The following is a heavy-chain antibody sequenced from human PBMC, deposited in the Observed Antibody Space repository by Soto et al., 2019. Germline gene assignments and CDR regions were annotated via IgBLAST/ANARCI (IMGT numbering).Heavy chain of an antibody. CDR2: ISGSGVST. Sequence: PGGSLRLSCAASGFTFSSYAMSWVRQAPGKGLEWVSAISGSGVSTYYEDSVKGRFTISRDNSKNTLYLQMNSLRAEDTAVYYCAKARNTNAFGPYYYHGMDVWGPGPTVTVYS. CDR3: AKARNTNAFGPYYYHGMDV. V-gene: IGHV3-23*01. CDR1: GFTFSSYA. J-gene: IGHJ6*02. D-gene: IGHD3-3*01.